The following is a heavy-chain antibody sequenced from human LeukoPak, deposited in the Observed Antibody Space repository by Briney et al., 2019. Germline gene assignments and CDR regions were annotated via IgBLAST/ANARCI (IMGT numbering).Heavy chain of an antibody. D-gene: IGHD4-17*01. V-gene: IGHV4-39*01. J-gene: IGHJ4*02. CDR1: GDSVTTSTYF. CDR2: VSYSGSV. CDR3: SRSHGAY. Sequence: SETLSLTCSVSGDSVTTSTYFWGWVRQPPGKGLEWIGMVSYSGSVSDNPSLESRLTMSVDASKNQFSLKLTSVTAADTAVYYCSRSHGAYWDQGTLVTVSS.